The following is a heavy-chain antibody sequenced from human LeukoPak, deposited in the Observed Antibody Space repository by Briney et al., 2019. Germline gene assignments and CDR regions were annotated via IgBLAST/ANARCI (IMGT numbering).Heavy chain of an antibody. CDR1: GFTFSSYS. CDR3: ARDSMTVRSYGDYRNDNFDY. V-gene: IGHV3-21*01. Sequence: GGSLRLSCAASGFTFSSYSMNWVRQAPGKGLEWVSSISSSSSYIYYADSVKGRFTISRDNAKNSLYLQINSLRAEDTAVYYCARDSMTVRSYGDYRNDNFDYWGQGTLVTVSS. CDR2: ISSSSSYI. D-gene: IGHD4-17*01. J-gene: IGHJ4*02.